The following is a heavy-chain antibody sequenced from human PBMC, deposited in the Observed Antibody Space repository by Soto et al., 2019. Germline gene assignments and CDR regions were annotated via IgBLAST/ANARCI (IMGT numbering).Heavy chain of an antibody. Sequence: EVQLLESGGGLVQPGGSLRLSCAASGCTFSSYAMSWVRQAPGKGLEWVSAISGSGGSTYYADSVKGRFTISRDNSKNTQYLQMNGLRGEDTAVYYCAEDPARSGGTSFAYYYYGMDVWGQGTTVTVS. CDR1: GCTFSSYA. V-gene: IGHV3-23*01. CDR3: AEDPARSGGTSFAYYYYGMDV. D-gene: IGHD2-15*01. CDR2: ISGSGGST. J-gene: IGHJ6*02.